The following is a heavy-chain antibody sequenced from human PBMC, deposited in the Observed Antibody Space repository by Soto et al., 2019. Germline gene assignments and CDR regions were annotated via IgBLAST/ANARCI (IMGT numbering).Heavy chain of an antibody. CDR1: GYTFTSYY. D-gene: IGHD3-10*01. J-gene: IGHJ4*02. CDR2: INPSGGST. Sequence: QVQLVQSGAEVKKPGASVKVSCKASGYTFTSYYMHWVRQAPGQGLEWMGIINPSGGSTSYAQKFQGRVTMTRDTSTSTVYMELSWLRSEDTAVYYCARSGTRGSGSYMVMDYWGQGTLVTVSS. V-gene: IGHV1-46*03. CDR3: ARSGTRGSGSYMVMDY.